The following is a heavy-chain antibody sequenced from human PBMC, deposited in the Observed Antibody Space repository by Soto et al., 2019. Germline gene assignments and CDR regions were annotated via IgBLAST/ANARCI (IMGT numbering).Heavy chain of an antibody. D-gene: IGHD2-15*01. CDR1: GGSFSNYY. CDR2: INHSGST. CDR3: ARVGAHCTGDTCSAY. Sequence: SETLSLTCAVYGGSFSNYYWSWIRQPPGKGLECIGEINHSGSTNYNPSLKSRVTTSVDPSKNQFSLKMTSVTAADAAVYYCARVGAHCTGDTCSAYWGQGTQVTVSS. V-gene: IGHV4-34*01. J-gene: IGHJ4*02.